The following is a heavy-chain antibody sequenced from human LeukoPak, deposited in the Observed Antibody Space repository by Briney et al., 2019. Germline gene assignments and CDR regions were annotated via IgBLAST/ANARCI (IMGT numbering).Heavy chain of an antibody. J-gene: IGHJ2*01. V-gene: IGHV1-46*01. CDR1: GYTFTIYY. CDR2: INPSGGST. Sequence: ASVKVSFKASGYTFTIYYMHWVRHGPGQGLEWMGVINPSGGSTSYAQKFQGRVTMTRDTSTNTVYMELSSLRSEDTAVFYCVRGASTIAALNPFWYFDLWGRGTLVTVSS. CDR3: VRGASTIAALNPFWYFDL. D-gene: IGHD6-13*01.